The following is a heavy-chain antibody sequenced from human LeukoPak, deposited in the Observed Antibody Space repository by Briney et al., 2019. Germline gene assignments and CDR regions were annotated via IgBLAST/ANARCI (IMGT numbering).Heavy chain of an antibody. CDR2: IKQDGSVK. J-gene: IGHJ4*02. V-gene: IGHV3-7*03. CDR3: AKFPIRITMIVVHY. CDR1: GFTFSNYY. Sequence: PGGSLRLSCVTSGFTFSNYYMTWVRQAPGKGLEWVANIKQDGSVKYYVDSVKGRFTISRDNSKNTLYLQMNSLRAEDTAVYYCAKFPIRITMIVVHYWGQGTLVTVSS. D-gene: IGHD3-22*01.